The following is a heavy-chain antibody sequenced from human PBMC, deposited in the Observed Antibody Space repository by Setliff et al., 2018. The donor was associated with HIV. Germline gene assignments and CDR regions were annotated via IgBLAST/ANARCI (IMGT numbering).Heavy chain of an antibody. J-gene: IGHJ4*02. D-gene: IGHD3-16*02. CDR3: ARHRIVKAYYLDF. CDR2: IYPGDSDT. CDR1: GYSFTSYW. Sequence: GESLKISCKGSGYSFTSYWIGWVRQMPGKGLEWMGIIYPGDSDTRYSPSFQGQVTISADKSISTAYLQWSSLKASDTAMYYCARHRIVKAYYLDFWGQGTAVTVSS. V-gene: IGHV5-51*01.